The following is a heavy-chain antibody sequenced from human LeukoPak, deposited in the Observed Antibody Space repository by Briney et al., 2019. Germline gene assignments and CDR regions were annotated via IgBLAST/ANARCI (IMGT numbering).Heavy chain of an antibody. CDR1: GYTLTSFD. CDR2: MNPNNGNT. D-gene: IGHD6-13*01. Sequence: ASVKVSCTASGYTLTSFDINWVRQATGQGLEWMGWMNPNNGNTGYAQKFQGRVTMTRDTAISSAYMELSSLTYEDTAVYYCARPTSRPSNYYHTDVWGKGTTVTVSS. J-gene: IGHJ6*03. V-gene: IGHV1-8*01. CDR3: ARPTSRPSNYYHTDV.